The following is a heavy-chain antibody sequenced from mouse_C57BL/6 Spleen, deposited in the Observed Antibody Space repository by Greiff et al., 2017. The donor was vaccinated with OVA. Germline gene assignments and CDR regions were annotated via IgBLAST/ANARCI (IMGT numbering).Heavy chain of an antibody. CDR1: GYTFTSYW. Sequence: QVQLKQPGAELVMPGASVKLSCKASGYTFTSYWMHWVKQRPGQGLEWIGEIDPSDSYTNYNQKFKGKSTLTVDKSSSTAYMQLSSLTSEDSAVYYCARGYSNYEGFAYWGQGTLVTVSA. CDR3: ARGYSNYEGFAY. CDR2: IDPSDSYT. J-gene: IGHJ3*01. D-gene: IGHD2-5*01. V-gene: IGHV1-69*01.